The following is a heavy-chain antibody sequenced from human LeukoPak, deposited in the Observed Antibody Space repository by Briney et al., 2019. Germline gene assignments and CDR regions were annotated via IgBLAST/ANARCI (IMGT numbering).Heavy chain of an antibody. V-gene: IGHV1-2*02. Sequence: ASVTVSCKASGYTLTGYYMHWVRQAPGQGLEWMGWINPNSGGTNYAQKFQGRVTMTRDTSISTAYMELSRLRADDTAVYYCARDLVLSYYDILTGQLDYWGQGTLVTVSS. D-gene: IGHD3-9*01. CDR2: INPNSGGT. CDR1: GYTLTGYY. CDR3: ARDLVLSYYDILTGQLDY. J-gene: IGHJ4*02.